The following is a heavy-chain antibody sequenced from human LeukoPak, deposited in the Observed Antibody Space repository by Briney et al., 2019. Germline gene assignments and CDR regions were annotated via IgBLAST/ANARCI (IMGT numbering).Heavy chain of an antibody. V-gene: IGHV3-23*01. Sequence: HPGGSLRLSCAASGFTFSSYAMSWVRQAPGKGLEWVSAISGSGGSTYYADSVKGRFTISRDNSKNTLYLQMNSLRAEDTAVYYCAREIVVVTNLFDYWGQGTLVTVSS. J-gene: IGHJ4*02. CDR3: AREIVVVTNLFDY. D-gene: IGHD2-21*02. CDR2: ISGSGGST. CDR1: GFTFSSYA.